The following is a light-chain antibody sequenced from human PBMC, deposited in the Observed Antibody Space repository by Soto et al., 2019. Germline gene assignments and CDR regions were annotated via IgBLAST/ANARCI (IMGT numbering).Light chain of an antibody. CDR1: QSVTSD. CDR3: QQYNDWPTWT. V-gene: IGKV3-15*01. Sequence: EVVMTQSPATLSVSPGDRATLSCRASQSVTSDLAWYQHKPGQAPRLLIYGASTRATGIPARFSGSGSGTEFILTISSLLSEDFAVYYCQQYNDWPTWTFGQGTKVEIK. CDR2: GAS. J-gene: IGKJ1*01.